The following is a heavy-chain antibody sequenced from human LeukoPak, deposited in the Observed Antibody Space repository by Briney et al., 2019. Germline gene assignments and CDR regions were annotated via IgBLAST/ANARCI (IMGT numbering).Heavy chain of an antibody. Sequence: ASVKVSCKASGYTFTSYYMHWVRQAPGQGLEWMGIINPSGGSTSYAQKFQGRVTMTRDTSTSTVYMELSGLRSEDTAVYYCARDVASYYYDSSGYFLARGAFDIWGQGTMVTVSS. D-gene: IGHD3-22*01. CDR2: INPSGGST. J-gene: IGHJ3*02. CDR3: ARDVASYYYDSSGYFLARGAFDI. V-gene: IGHV1-46*01. CDR1: GYTFTSYY.